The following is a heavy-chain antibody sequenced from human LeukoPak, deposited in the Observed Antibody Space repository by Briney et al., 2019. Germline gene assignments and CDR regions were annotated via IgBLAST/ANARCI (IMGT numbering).Heavy chain of an antibody. V-gene: IGHV3-7*04. J-gene: IGHJ4*02. CDR2: IKQDASEK. D-gene: IGHD2-15*01. CDR3: ARDRYCSGN. CDR1: GFTFSNYW. Sequence: GGSLRLSCAASGFTFSNYWMTWVRQAPGKGLEWVANIKQDASEKYYVDSVKGLFTISRDNAKNSLYLQMNNLRAEDTAVYYCARDRYCSGNWGQGTLVTVSS.